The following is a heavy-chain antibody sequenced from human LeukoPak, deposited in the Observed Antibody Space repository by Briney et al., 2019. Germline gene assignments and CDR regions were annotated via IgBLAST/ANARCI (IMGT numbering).Heavy chain of an antibody. V-gene: IGHV3-7*01. CDR1: GFTFSSYW. CDR3: AREYGGNSMIDYFDY. CDR2: IKQDGSEK. Sequence: GGSLRLSCAASGFTFSSYWMSWVRQAPGKGLEWVANIKQDGSEKYYVDSGKGRFTISRDNAKNSLYLQMNSLRAEDTAVYYCAREYGGNSMIDYFDYWGQGTLVTVSS. J-gene: IGHJ4*02. D-gene: IGHD2-21*02.